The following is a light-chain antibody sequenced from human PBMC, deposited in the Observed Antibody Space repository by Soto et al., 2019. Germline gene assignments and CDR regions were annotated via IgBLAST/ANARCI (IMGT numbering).Light chain of an antibody. Sequence: EIVLTQSPGTLSVSPGERATLSCRDSQTISSNYLAWYQQKHGQAPSLLIYGTSSRATGIPDRFSGSGSWTDFTLTISRLEPEDSAIYYCQQYFSWTFGQGTKVEIK. J-gene: IGKJ1*01. CDR1: QTISSNY. CDR3: QQYFSWT. V-gene: IGKV3-20*01. CDR2: GTS.